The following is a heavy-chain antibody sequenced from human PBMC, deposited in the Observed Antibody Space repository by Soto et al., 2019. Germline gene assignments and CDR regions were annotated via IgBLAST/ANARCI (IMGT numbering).Heavy chain of an antibody. J-gene: IGHJ4*02. CDR3: ARGVLH. V-gene: IGHV4-31*03. Sequence: QVQLQESGTGLVNPSQTLSLTCTVSGGSISSGGYYWSWIRPHPGKGLEWIGYIYYSGSTYYNPSLKIRITISVDKSKNQFSLKLSSVTAADTAVYYCARGVLHRGQGTLVTLSS. CDR2: IYYSGST. CDR1: GGSISSGGYY.